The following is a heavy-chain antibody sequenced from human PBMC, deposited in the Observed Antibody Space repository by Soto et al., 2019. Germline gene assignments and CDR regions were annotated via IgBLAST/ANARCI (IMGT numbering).Heavy chain of an antibody. Sequence: QVQLVQSGAEVKGPGTSVTLSCQTSGYTFAHYYIHWVRQAPGQGLEYMGIIDPRTGTSGTSTSPQSVQGRLSITSDASTSTVYMELSNLRSDDTATYDCARISRITFIVDWGQGTLVTVSS. V-gene: IGHV1-46*04. J-gene: IGHJ4*02. CDR1: GYTFAHYY. D-gene: IGHD3-16*02. CDR3: ARISRITFIVD. CDR2: IDPRTGTSGTS.